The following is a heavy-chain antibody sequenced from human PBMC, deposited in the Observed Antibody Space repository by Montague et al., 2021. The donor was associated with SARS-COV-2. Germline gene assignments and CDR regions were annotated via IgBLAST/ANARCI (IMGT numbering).Heavy chain of an antibody. V-gene: IGHV4-34*01. D-gene: IGHD2-2*01. CDR2: INHSGST. CDR3: ARVRAVPAAMRIFTLGRSYYGMDV. CDR1: GGSFSGYY. J-gene: IGHJ6*02. Sequence: SETLSLTCAVHGGSFSGYYWSWIRQPPGKGLEWIGEINHSGSTNXNPSLKSRVTISVDTSKSQFSLNMSSVTAADTAVYYCARVRAVPAAMRIFTLGRSYYGMDVWGQGTTVTVSS.